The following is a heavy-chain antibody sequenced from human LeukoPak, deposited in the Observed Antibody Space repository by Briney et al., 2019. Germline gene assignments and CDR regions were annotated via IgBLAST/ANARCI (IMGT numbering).Heavy chain of an antibody. V-gene: IGHV3-30*03. Sequence: GRSLRLSCAASGFTFSSYGMHWVRQAPGKGLEWVAVISYDGSNKYYADSVKGRFTISRDNSKNTLYLQMNSLRAEDTAVYYCARVPYVFDLWGQGTMVTVSS. CDR3: ARVPYVFDL. CDR1: GFTFSSYG. CDR2: ISYDGSNK. J-gene: IGHJ3*01.